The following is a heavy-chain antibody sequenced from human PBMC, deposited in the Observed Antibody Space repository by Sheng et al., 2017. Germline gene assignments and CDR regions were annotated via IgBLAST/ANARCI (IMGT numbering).Heavy chain of an antibody. Sequence: QVQLQQWGAGLLKPSETLSLTCAVYGGSFSGYYWSWIRQPPGKGLEWIGEINHSGSTNYNPSLKSRVTISVDTSKNQFSLKLSSVTAADTAVYYCARGLYSSSWYRRIGDWFDPWGQGTLVTVSS. D-gene: IGHD6-13*01. CDR1: GGSFSGYY. CDR2: INHSGST. V-gene: IGHV4-34*01. CDR3: ARGLYSSSWYRRIGDWFDP. J-gene: IGHJ5*02.